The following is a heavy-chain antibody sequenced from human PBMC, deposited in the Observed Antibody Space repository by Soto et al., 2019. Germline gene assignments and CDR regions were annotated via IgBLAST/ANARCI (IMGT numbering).Heavy chain of an antibody. D-gene: IGHD1-26*01. CDR2: ITASGGTT. CDR3: AKDYTRWEPPEY. V-gene: IGHV3-23*01. CDR1: GFTLSSHA. J-gene: IGHJ4*02. Sequence: PGGSLRLSCAASGFTLSSHAMSWVRQAPGKGLEWVSGITASGGTTYYGNSVKGRFTISRDSSKNTLHLQMNSLRAEDTAVYYCAKDYTRWEPPEYWGQGTLVTVSS.